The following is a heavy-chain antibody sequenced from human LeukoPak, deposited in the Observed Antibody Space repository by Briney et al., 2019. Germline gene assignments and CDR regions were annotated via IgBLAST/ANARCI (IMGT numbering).Heavy chain of an antibody. Sequence: ASVKVSCTASGYTFTSYDINWVRQATGQGLEWMGWMSPNSGNTGYAQKFQGRVTMTRNTSISTAYMELSSLRSEDTAVYYCARSHRRIVGATMGYYFDYWGQGTLVTVSS. CDR1: GYTFTSYD. V-gene: IGHV1-8*01. CDR3: ARSHRRIVGATMGYYFDY. J-gene: IGHJ4*02. D-gene: IGHD1-26*01. CDR2: MSPNSGNT.